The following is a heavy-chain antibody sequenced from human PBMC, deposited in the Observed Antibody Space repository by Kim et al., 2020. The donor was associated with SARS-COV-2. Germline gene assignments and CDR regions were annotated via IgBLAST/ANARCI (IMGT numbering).Heavy chain of an antibody. CDR3: ARESPGITMIVVAKGFD. V-gene: IGHV3-30*04. CDR2: ISYDGSNK. D-gene: IGHD3-22*01. CDR1: GFTFSSYA. Sequence: GGSLRLSCAASGFTFSSYAMHWVRQAPGKGLEWVAVISYDGSNKYYADSVKGRFTISRDNSKNTLYLQMNSLRAEDTAVYYCARESPGITMIVVAKGFD. J-gene: IGHJ4*01.